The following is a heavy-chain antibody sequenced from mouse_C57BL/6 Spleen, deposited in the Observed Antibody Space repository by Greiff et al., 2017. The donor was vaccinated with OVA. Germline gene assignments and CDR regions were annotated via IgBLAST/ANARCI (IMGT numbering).Heavy chain of an antibody. CDR1: GFTFSSYA. V-gene: IGHV5-4*01. D-gene: IGHD4-1*01. CDR3: ARDGTYRGDY. CDR2: LSDGGSYA. J-gene: IGHJ2*01. Sequence: EVKLVESGGGLVKPGGSLKLSCAASGFTFSSYAMSWVRQTPEKRLEWVATLSDGGSYAYYPDNVKGRFTISRDNAKNNLYLQMSHLKSEDTAMYYCARDGTYRGDYWGQGTTLTVSS.